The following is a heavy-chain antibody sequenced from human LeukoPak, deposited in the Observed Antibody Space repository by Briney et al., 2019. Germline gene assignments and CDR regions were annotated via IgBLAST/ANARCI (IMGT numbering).Heavy chain of an antibody. J-gene: IGHJ3*02. CDR1: GGSISSSSDY. V-gene: IGHV4-39*01. D-gene: IGHD1-26*01. CDR3: ARQGAGGRAFDI. CDR2: IYYSGST. Sequence: PSETLSLTCTVSGGSISSSSDYWGWIRQPPGKGLEWIGCIYYSGSTYYNPSLKSRVTISVDTSKNQFSLRLSSVTAADTAIYYCARQGAGGRAFDIWGQGTMVTVSS.